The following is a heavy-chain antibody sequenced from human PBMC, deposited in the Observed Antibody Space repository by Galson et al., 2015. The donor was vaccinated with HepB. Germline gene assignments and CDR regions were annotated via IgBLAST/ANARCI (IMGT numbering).Heavy chain of an antibody. D-gene: IGHD3-22*01. CDR2: LSSSGDTI. J-gene: IGHJ3*01. CDR3: ARDLGRSGYYPEAFDF. Sequence: SLRLSCAASGFTFSDYYTSWIRQAPGKGLEWVSYLSSSGDTIYYADSVKGRFTISRDNANNSLYLQMSSLRAEDTAVYYCARDLGRSGYYPEAFDFWGQGTMVTVSS. CDR1: GFTFSDYY. V-gene: IGHV3-11*01.